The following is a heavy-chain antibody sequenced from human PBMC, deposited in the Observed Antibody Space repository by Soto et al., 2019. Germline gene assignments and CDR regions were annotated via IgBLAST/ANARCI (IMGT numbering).Heavy chain of an antibody. CDR3: ARGNWNYYYGFDV. D-gene: IGHD1-20*01. J-gene: IGHJ6*02. CDR1: EFTFDKYY. CDR2: IKPDGSEQ. V-gene: IGHV3-7*01. Sequence: GGSLRLSCAASEFTFDKYYMTWVRQAPGRGPEWVANIKPDGSEQYYVDSVKGRFTISRDNANNSLYLQMNSLRAEDTAVYFCARGNWNYYYGFDVWGQGTTVTVSS.